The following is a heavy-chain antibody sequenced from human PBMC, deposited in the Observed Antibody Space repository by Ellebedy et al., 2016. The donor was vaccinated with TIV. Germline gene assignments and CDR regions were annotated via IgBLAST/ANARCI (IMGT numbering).Heavy chain of an antibody. CDR3: ASGQWLSHDY. CDR1: GYTFTDFY. Sequence: ASVKVSCKASGYTFTDFYMHWVRQAPGQGLEWMGWINPKSGGTNFAQKFQGRVTMTRDTPINTAYLELSSLRSDDTAVYYCASGQWLSHDYWGRGNLVIVSS. V-gene: IGHV1-2*02. J-gene: IGHJ4*02. CDR2: INPKSGGT. D-gene: IGHD5-18*01.